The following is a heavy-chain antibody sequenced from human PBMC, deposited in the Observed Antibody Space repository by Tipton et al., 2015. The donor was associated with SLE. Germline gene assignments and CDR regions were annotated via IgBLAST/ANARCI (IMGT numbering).Heavy chain of an antibody. CDR3: ARGSYYYESSGYLDY. CDR1: GFAVSNIY. CDR2: ISFDSNYI. D-gene: IGHD3-22*01. J-gene: IGHJ4*02. Sequence: SLRLSCAAAGFAVSNIYMTWVRRAPGKGLEWVSSISFDSNYIYYADSVKGRFTISRDNAKNSLFLQMNSLRAEDTAVYYCARGSYYYESSGYLDYWGQGTLVTDSS. V-gene: IGHV3-21*01.